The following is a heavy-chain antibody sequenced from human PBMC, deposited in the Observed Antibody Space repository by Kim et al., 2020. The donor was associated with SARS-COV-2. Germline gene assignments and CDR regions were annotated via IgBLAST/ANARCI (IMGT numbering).Heavy chain of an antibody. CDR1: GGSMNSYS. CDR3: ARRLGVHYGPYFAF. V-gene: IGHV4-59*08. J-gene: IGHJ4*02. D-gene: IGHD3-10*01. CDR2: IYYNGRT. Sequence: SETLSLTCTVSGGSMNSYSWSWIRQPPGKGLESIGYIYYNGRTNYNPSLKSRVTISLDTSKNQFSLRLNSVTAADTAMYFCARRLGVHYGPYFAFWGQGTLVTVSS.